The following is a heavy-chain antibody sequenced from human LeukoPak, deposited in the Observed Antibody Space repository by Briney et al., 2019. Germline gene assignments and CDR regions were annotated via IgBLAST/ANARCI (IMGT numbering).Heavy chain of an antibody. CDR3: ARHYGSGSYYKPFDY. CDR2: ISSSSSTI. Sequence: GGSLSLSCAASGFTFSSYSMNWVRQAPGKGLEWVSYISSSSSTIYYADSVKGRFTISRDNAKNSLYLQMNSLRAEDTAVYYCARHYGSGSYYKPFDYWGQGTLVTVSS. D-gene: IGHD3-10*01. J-gene: IGHJ4*02. V-gene: IGHV3-48*01. CDR1: GFTFSSYS.